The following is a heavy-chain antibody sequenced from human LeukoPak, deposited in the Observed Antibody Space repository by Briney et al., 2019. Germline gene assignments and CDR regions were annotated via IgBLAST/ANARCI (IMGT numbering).Heavy chain of an antibody. CDR1: GYSISSGYY. Sequence: SETLSLTCTVSGYSISSGYYWGWIRQPPGKGLEWIGSIYHSGSTYYNPSLKSRVTISVDTSKNQFSLKLISVTAADTAVYYCARDPDRLRGVSNWFDPWGQGTLVTVSS. J-gene: IGHJ5*02. V-gene: IGHV4-38-2*02. CDR3: ARDPDRLRGVSNWFDP. D-gene: IGHD6-6*01. CDR2: IYHSGST.